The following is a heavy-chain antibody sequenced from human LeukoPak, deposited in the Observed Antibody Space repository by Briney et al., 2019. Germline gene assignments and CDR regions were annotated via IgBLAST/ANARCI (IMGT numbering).Heavy chain of an antibody. CDR3: ARGGGSWVYYDY. Sequence: ASVKVSCKASGYSFTSYYIHWIRQAPGQGLEWLGWIDSNSGGTTYAQKFQGRITMTRDTSITTAYMELSRLTSDDTAVYYCARGGGSWVYYDYWGQGTLVTVSS. D-gene: IGHD1-26*01. J-gene: IGHJ4*02. V-gene: IGHV1-2*02. CDR1: GYSFTSYY. CDR2: IDSNSGGT.